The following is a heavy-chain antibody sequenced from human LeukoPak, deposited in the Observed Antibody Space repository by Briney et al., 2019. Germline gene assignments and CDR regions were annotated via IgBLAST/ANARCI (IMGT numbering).Heavy chain of an antibody. D-gene: IGHD3-3*01. CDR3: ARRYYDFWSGQIDYYYYYMDV. CDR2: INPNSGGT. CDR1: GYTFTGYY. J-gene: IGHJ6*03. V-gene: IGHV1-2*02. Sequence: ASVKVSCKASGYTFTGYYMHWVRQAPGQGLEWMGWINPNSGGTNYAQKFQGRVTMTRDTSISTAYMELSRLRSDDTPVYYCARRYYDFWSGQIDYYYYYMDVWGKGTTVTVSS.